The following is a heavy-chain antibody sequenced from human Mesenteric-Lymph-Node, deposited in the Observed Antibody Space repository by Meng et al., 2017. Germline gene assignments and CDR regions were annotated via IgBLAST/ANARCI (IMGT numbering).Heavy chain of an antibody. CDR2: IIPIFGTA. J-gene: IGHJ4*02. CDR1: GGTFSSYA. Sequence: SVKVSCKASGGTFSSYAISWVRQAPGQGLEWMGGIIPIFGTANYAQKFQGRVTITTDESTSTAYMELSSLRSEDTAVYYCARESASYYGSGSYVRTLYYFDYWGQGTLVTVSS. CDR3: ARESASYYGSGSYVRTLYYFDY. D-gene: IGHD3-10*01. V-gene: IGHV1-69*05.